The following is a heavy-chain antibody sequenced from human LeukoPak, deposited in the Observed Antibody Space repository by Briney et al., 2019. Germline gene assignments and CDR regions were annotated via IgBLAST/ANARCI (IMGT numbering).Heavy chain of an antibody. CDR3: AKVGGSGSYYNTFDY. CDR2: MSGSGGTT. V-gene: IGHV3-23*01. D-gene: IGHD3-10*01. Sequence: GGSLRLSCASSGFTFSSYAMGWVRQAPGKGLEWVSAMSGSGGTTYYADSVKGRFTISRDNSKNTLYLQMNSLRAEDTAVYYCAKVGGSGSYYNTFDYWGQGTLVTVSS. CDR1: GFTFSSYA. J-gene: IGHJ4*02.